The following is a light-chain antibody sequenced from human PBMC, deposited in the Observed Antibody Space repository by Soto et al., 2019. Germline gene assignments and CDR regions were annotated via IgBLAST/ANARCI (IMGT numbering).Light chain of an antibody. Sequence: SVLSQAGSVCGSRGQSITISCTGNSSDVGGYNYVSWYRQHPGRAPKLMIYDVSNRPSGVSNRFSGSKSGNTASLTISCLQAEDEADYYFSSYTRSSTYVFGTGTKVTVL. V-gene: IGLV2-14*01. CDR1: SSDVGGYNY. J-gene: IGLJ1*01. CDR2: DVS. CDR3: SSYTRSSTYV.